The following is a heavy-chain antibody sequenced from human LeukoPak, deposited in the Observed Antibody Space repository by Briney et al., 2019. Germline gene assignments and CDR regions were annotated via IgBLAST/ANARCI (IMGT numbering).Heavy chain of an antibody. J-gene: IGHJ4*02. Sequence: PSETLSLTCTVSGGSISSGGYYWSWIRQHPGKGLEWIGYIYYSGSTYYNPSLKSRVTISVDTSKNQFSLKLSSVTAADTAVYYCARENIQLWSNFDYWGQGTLVTVSS. CDR2: IYYSGST. V-gene: IGHV4-30-4*08. CDR3: ARENIQLWSNFDY. CDR1: GGSISSGGYY. D-gene: IGHD5-18*01.